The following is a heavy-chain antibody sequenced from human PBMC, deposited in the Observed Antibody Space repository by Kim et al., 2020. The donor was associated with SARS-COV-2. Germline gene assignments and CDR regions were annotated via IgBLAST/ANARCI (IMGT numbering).Heavy chain of an antibody. CDR1: GGSLSRSY. CDR3: ARGGHIVVVPAEAFDI. V-gene: IGHV4-59*01. CDR2: IYYSGSN. J-gene: IGHJ3*02. D-gene: IGHD2-2*01. Sequence: SETLSLTCTVSGGSLSRSYFICILQPPGTGLEWIGYIYYSGSNNYNPSLKSRVTISVDTSKNQFSLKLSSVTAADTAVYYCARGGHIVVVPAEAFDIWGQGTMVTVSS.